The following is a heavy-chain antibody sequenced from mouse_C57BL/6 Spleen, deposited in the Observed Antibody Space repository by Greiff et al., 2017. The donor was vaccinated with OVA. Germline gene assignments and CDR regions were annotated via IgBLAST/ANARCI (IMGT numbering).Heavy chain of an antibody. V-gene: IGHV1-82*01. CDR2: IYPGDGDT. CDR1: GYAFSSSW. CDR3: ARSYDYDDGDY. J-gene: IGHJ4*01. Sequence: VKLMESGPELVKPGASVKISCKASGYAFSSSWMNWVKQRPGKGLEWIGRIYPGDGDTNYNGKFKGKATLTADKSSSTAYMQLSSLTSEDSAVYFCARSYDYDDGDYWGQGTSVTVSS. D-gene: IGHD2-4*01.